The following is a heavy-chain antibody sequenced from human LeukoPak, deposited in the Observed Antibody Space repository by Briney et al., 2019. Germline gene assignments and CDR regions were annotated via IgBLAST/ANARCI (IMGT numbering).Heavy chain of an antibody. V-gene: IGHV1-2*02. CDR1: GYTFTGYY. CDR3: ARARAYYYDSSGKNWFDP. CDR2: INPNSGGT. D-gene: IGHD3-22*01. J-gene: IGHJ5*02. Sequence: ASVKVSCKASGYTFTGYYMHWVRQAPGQGLEWIGWINPNSGGTNYAQKFQGRVTMTRDTSISTAYMELSRLRSDDTAVYYCARARAYYYDSSGKNWFDPWGQGTLVTVSS.